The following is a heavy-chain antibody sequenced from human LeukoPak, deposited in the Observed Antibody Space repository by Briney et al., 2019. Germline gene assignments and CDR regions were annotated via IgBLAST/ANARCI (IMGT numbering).Heavy chain of an antibody. CDR1: GFTFSSYA. V-gene: IGHV3-23*01. CDR3: AKELTSFVDYYYMDV. Sequence: PGGSLRLSCAASGFTFSSYAVSWVRQAPGKGLEWVSAISGSGNNTYYADSVKGRFTISRDNSKNTLYLQMNSLRAEDTAVYYCAKELTSFVDYYYMDVWGKGTTVTISS. J-gene: IGHJ6*03. CDR2: ISGSGNNT. D-gene: IGHD2-21*01.